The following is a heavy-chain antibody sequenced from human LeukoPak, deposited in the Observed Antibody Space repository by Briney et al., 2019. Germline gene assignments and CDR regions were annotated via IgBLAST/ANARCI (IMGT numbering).Heavy chain of an antibody. CDR3: AREGPRGNSQFDY. CDR1: GFTSSSYS. Sequence: GGSLRPSCAASGFTSSSYSMHRVRQAPGKGLEWVALIWYDGSNKYYADSVKGRLTISRDNSKNTLYLQMNSLRAEDTAVYYCAREGPRGNSQFDYWGQGTLVTVSS. J-gene: IGHJ4*02. D-gene: IGHD2/OR15-2a*01. V-gene: IGHV3-33*01. CDR2: IWYDGSNK.